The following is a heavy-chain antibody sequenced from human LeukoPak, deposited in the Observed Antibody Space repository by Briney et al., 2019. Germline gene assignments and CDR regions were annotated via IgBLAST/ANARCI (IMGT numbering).Heavy chain of an antibody. D-gene: IGHD1-26*01. CDR1: GFTFSSSA. CDR2: ISASGGST. J-gene: IGHJ5*02. CDR3: AKLVLGLLTGWFDP. Sequence: GGSLRLSCAASGFTFSSSAMSWVRQVPGKGLEWVSGISASGGSTYYADSVRDRFTTSRDNSKNTLYLQMNSLRAEDTAVYYCAKLVLGLLTGWFDPWGQGTLVTVSS. V-gene: IGHV3-23*01.